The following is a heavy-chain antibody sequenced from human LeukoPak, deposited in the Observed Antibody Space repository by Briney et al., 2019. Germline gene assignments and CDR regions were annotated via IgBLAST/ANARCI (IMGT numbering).Heavy chain of an antibody. CDR3: ARVSVQEETLPYLDP. CDR2: IYHSGST. J-gene: IGHJ5*02. D-gene: IGHD5-24*01. CDR1: GYSISSGYY. V-gene: IGHV4-38-2*01. Sequence: SETLSLTCAVSGYSISSGYYWGWIRQPPGKGLEWIGSIYHSGSTYYNPSVKSRVTISVDTSKNQFSLKLSSVTAADTAVYYCARVSVQEETLPYLDPWGQGTLVTVSS.